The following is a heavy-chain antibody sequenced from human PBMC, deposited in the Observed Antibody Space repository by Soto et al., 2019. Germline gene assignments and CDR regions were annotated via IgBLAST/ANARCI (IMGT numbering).Heavy chain of an antibody. J-gene: IGHJ3*02. CDR3: AKDSGYSGYDLLGAFDM. D-gene: IGHD5-12*01. CDR2: ISGSGGIT. Sequence: GGSLRLSCAASGLTFGSYGMSWVRQAPGKGLEWVAGISGSGGITYYADHGKGRFTISKDNSKNTLYLEMNSLRVEETAVYYCAKDSGYSGYDLLGAFDMWGQGTMVTISS. CDR1: GLTFGSYG. V-gene: IGHV3-23*01.